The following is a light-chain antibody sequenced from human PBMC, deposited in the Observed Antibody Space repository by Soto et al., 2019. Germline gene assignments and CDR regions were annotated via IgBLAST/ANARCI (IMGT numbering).Light chain of an antibody. CDR2: AAS. CDR1: QSVTSGY. V-gene: IGKV3-20*01. J-gene: IGKJ4*01. CDR3: QQYGSSPYT. Sequence: IVLTQSPGTLSLSPGERATLSCRASQSVTSGYLAWYQQIPGQVPRLLVYAASTRATGIPDRFSGGGSGTDFTLTIHRLEPEDFAVYYCQQYGSSPYTFCGGTKVQI.